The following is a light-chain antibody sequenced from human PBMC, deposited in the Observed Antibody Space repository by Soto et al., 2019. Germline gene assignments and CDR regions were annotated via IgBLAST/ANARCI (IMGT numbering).Light chain of an antibody. V-gene: IGLV1-44*01. CDR3: AVWDDSLDGRE. CDR1: SSNIGSNT. J-gene: IGLJ2*01. Sequence: QSVLTQPPSASETPGPRVTISCSGSSSNIGSNTVNWYQQLPGTAPKLLTYGQNQRPSGVPDRFSGSKSGTSASLAISGLQSEDEADYYCAVWDDSLDGREFCGGTKLTVL. CDR2: GQN.